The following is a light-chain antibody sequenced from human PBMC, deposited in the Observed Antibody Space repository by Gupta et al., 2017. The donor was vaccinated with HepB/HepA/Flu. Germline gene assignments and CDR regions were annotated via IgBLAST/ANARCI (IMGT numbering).Light chain of an antibody. Sequence: NQKTQPPPTSSASLVDRVTMTCRASQSVSAWLAWYQQKPGKAPNLLIYKASFLESGVPSRFSGSGSGTEFTLTITSLQPDDFATYYCQHYSSYPWTFGQGTKVDIK. J-gene: IGKJ1*01. CDR1: QSVSAW. CDR3: QHYSSYPWT. V-gene: IGKV1-5*03. CDR2: KAS.